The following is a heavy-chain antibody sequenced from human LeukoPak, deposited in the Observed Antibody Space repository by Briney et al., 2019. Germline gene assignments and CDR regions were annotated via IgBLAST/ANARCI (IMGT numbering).Heavy chain of an antibody. CDR1: GGCISSYY. V-gene: IGHV4-4*07. CDR3: ARDFTDSGSSLVYYYYYYMDV. J-gene: IGHJ6*03. CDR2: IYTSGST. Sequence: SETLSLTCTVSGGCISSYYWSWIRQPAGKGLGGIRRIYTSGSTNYNPSLKSRVTMSVDTSKNQFSLKLSSVTAADTAVYYCARDFTDSGSSLVYYYYYYMDVWGKGTTVTVSS. D-gene: IGHD1-26*01.